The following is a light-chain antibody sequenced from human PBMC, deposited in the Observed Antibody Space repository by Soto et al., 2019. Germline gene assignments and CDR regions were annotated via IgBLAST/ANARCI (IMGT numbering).Light chain of an antibody. J-gene: IGKJ1*01. Sequence: EIVLTQSPGTLSLSPGEGATLSCRASQSVGRTYLAWYQQKPGQAPRLLVYAGSSRATGVPDRFSGGGSGTEFTLTITRLEHEDFAVYHCEQYGRSWTFGQGTKVEVK. CDR3: EQYGRSWT. CDR1: QSVGRTY. CDR2: AGS. V-gene: IGKV3-20*01.